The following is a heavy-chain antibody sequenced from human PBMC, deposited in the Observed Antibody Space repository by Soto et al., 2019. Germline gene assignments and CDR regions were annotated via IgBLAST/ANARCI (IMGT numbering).Heavy chain of an antibody. J-gene: IGHJ4*02. Sequence: EVQLVESGAGLVQPGGSLRLSCAASGFTFSSYNIHWIRQAPGKGLDFVSAISRSGDRTYYADSVKGRFTITRDNSKNTVWLQMGSLRAEDMAVYYCARARCSSGQCYYFDYWGRGALGSVSS. CDR1: GFTFSSYN. D-gene: IGHD2-15*01. CDR2: ISRSGDRT. V-gene: IGHV3-64*02. CDR3: ARARCSSGQCYYFDY.